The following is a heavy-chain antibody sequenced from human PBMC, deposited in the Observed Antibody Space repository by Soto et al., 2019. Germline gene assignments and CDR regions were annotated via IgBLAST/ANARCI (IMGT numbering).Heavy chain of an antibody. CDR1: GISFSNAW. V-gene: IGHV3-15*01. CDR2: IRSKTDGGTT. Sequence: GGSLRLSCAASGISFSNAWMNWFRQAPGKGLEYIGRIRSKTDGGTTEYAAPVEGRFTVSRDDSKNTLYLQMSGLKTEDTAVYYCTTTRPGTNVFDNWGQGTLVTVSS. D-gene: IGHD1-1*01. J-gene: IGHJ3*02. CDR3: TTTRPGTNVFDN.